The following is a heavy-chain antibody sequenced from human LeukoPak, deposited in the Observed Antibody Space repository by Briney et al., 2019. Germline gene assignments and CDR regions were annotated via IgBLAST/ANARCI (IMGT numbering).Heavy chain of an antibody. J-gene: IGHJ4*02. CDR1: GYTFTSYG. CDR2: ISAYNGNT. Sequence: ASVKVSCKASGYTFTSYGISWVRQAPGQGLDWMGWISAYNGNTNYAQKLQGRVTMTTDTSTSTAYMELRSLRSDDTAVYYCARGDGGIVVVPAVPIVDYWGQGTLVTVSS. V-gene: IGHV1-18*01. D-gene: IGHD2-2*01. CDR3: ARGDGGIVVVPAVPIVDY.